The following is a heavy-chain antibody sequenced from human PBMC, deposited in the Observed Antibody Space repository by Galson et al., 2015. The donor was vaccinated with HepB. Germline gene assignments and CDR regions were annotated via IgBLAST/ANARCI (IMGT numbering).Heavy chain of an antibody. CDR1: GGTFNSYT. V-gene: IGHV1-69*02. J-gene: IGHJ4*02. Sequence: SVRVSCKASGGTFNSYTLSWVRQAPGQGLEWMGRIIPILGIDNYAQKFQGRVTITADNSTSTAYMELSSLKSEDTAVYFCASGVNGFSYGPRPYDYWGQGTLLTVSS. CDR3: ASGVNGFSYGPRPYDY. CDR2: IIPILGID. D-gene: IGHD5-18*01.